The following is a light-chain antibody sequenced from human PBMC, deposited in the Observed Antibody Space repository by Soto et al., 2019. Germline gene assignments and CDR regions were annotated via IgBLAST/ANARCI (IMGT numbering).Light chain of an antibody. CDR3: ASWDDSLNGPV. CDR2: TNI. CDR1: SSNIGSNS. V-gene: IGLV1-44*01. J-gene: IGLJ2*01. Sequence: QAVVAQPPSTSGTPGQRVTISCSGSSSNIGSNSVNWYQQIPGTAPKLLIYTNIQRPSGVPDRFSGSKSGTSASLAISGLQSEDEADYYCASWDDSLNGPVFGGGTKVTVL.